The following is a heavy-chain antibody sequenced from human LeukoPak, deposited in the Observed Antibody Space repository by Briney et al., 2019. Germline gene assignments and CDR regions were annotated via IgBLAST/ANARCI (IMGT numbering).Heavy chain of an antibody. CDR2: ISSNGRDT. J-gene: IGHJ4*02. CDR3: ARLAAAGHSDY. Sequence: GGSLRPSCSASEFTFGTYAMLWVRQAPGKGLEYVSAISSNGRDTYYAASVRGRFSISRVNSNNTLYLQMNSLRPEDTAMYYCARLAAAGHSDYWGQGALVAVSS. D-gene: IGHD6-25*01. V-gene: IGHV3-64D*06. CDR1: EFTFGTYA.